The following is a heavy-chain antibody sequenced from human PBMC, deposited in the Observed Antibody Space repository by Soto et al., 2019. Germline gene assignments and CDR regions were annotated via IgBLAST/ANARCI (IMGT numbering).Heavy chain of an antibody. D-gene: IGHD1-26*01. CDR3: AKARVRIVGAHSFDY. CDR2: ISDDGDKR. V-gene: IGHV3-30*18. Sequence: PGGSLRLSCVGSGFTFGNYGMHWVRQPPGKGLEWVALISDDGDKRDYADSVSGRLMISRDNSKDTLYLQMNSLGPDDTAVYFCAKARVRIVGAHSFDYWGQGTPVTVSS. J-gene: IGHJ4*02. CDR1: GFTFGNYG.